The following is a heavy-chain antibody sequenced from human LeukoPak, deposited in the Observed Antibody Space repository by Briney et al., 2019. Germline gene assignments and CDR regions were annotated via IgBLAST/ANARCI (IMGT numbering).Heavy chain of an antibody. J-gene: IGHJ4*02. CDR2: IYYSGST. CDR3: ARAQTYKYYYDSSGSYQYFDY. Sequence: SETLSLTCTVSGGSISSSSYYWGWIRQPPGKGLEWIGSIYYSGSTYYNPSLKSRVTISVDTSKNQFSLKLSSVTAADTAVYYCARAQTYKYYYDSSGSYQYFDYWGQGTLVTVSS. D-gene: IGHD3-22*01. V-gene: IGHV4-39*07. CDR1: GGSISSSSYY.